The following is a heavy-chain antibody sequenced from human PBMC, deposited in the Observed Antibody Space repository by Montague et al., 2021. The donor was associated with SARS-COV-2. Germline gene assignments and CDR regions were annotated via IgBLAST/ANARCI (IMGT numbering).Heavy chain of an antibody. Sequence: TLSLTGTVSGGSISSSSYYWGWIRQPPGKGLEWIGSIYYSGSTYYNPXHKSRVTISVDTSKNQFSLKLSSVTAADTAVYYCARVGRQQLVRLSGMDVWGQGTTVTVSS. CDR1: GGSISSSSYY. CDR2: IYYSGST. D-gene: IGHD6-13*01. J-gene: IGHJ6*02. V-gene: IGHV4-39*07. CDR3: ARVGRQQLVRLSGMDV.